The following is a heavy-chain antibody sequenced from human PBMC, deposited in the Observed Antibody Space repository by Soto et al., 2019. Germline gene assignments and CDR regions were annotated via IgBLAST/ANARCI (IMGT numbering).Heavy chain of an antibody. CDR2: IWYDGSNK. J-gene: IGHJ6*02. Sequence: GGSLRLSCAASGFTFSSYGMHWVRQAPGKGLEWVAVIWYDGSNKYYADSVKGRFTISRDNSKNTLYLQMNSLRAEDTAVYYCARIGSGSYEDGMDVWGQGTTVTVSS. CDR3: ARIGSGSYEDGMDV. CDR1: GFTFSSYG. D-gene: IGHD1-26*01. V-gene: IGHV3-33*01.